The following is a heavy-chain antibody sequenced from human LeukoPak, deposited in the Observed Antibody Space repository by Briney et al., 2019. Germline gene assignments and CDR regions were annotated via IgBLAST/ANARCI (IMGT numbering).Heavy chain of an antibody. CDR2: IRSKAYGGTT. D-gene: IGHD2-15*01. CDR1: GFTFGDSA. J-gene: IGHJ4*02. CDR3: TRAPEVYCGGGSFYAY. Sequence: GGSLRLSCTASGFTFGDSAMSWVRQAPGKGLEWVSFIRSKAYGGTTEYAASVKGRFTFSRDDSKSIAYLQMNSLKTEDTAVYYCTRAPEVYCGGGSFYAYWGQGTLVTVSS. V-gene: IGHV3-49*04.